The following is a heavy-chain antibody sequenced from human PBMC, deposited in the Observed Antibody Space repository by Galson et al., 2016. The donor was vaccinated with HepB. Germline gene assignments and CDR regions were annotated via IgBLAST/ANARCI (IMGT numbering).Heavy chain of an antibody. V-gene: IGHV3-48*02. CDR1: GFVFSDYS. D-gene: IGHD2-21*01. CDR3: ARDLNPRIKSYSF. Sequence: SLRLSCAASGFVFSDYSLNWVRQAPGKGLEWLSYIGGTGTAIYYASSVKGRFTISKDFAKRSLYLQMNSLTDEDTAVYYCARDLNPRIKSYSFWGQGTLVTVSA. CDR2: IGGTGTAI. J-gene: IGHJ4*02.